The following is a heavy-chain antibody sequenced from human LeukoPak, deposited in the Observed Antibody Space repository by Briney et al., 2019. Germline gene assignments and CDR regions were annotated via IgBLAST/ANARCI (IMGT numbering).Heavy chain of an antibody. CDR3: AKAGNSSGWYLDY. V-gene: IGHV3-30*18. D-gene: IGHD6-19*01. CDR1: GFTFSSYG. J-gene: IGHJ4*02. Sequence: PGGSLRLSCAASGFTFSSYGMHWVRQAPGKALEWVAVISYDGSNKYYADSVKGRFTISRDNSKNTLYLQMNSLRAEDTAVYYCAKAGNSSGWYLDYWGQGTLVTVSS. CDR2: ISYDGSNK.